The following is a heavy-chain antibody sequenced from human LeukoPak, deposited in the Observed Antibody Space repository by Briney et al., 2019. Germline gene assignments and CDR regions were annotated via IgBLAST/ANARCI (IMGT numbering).Heavy chain of an antibody. CDR1: GYTLTSHD. Sequence: ASVKVSCKASGYTLTSHDINWVRQAPGQGLEWRGWMNPNRGDTGYAQKFQGRVTMTRDTSINTAYMELSSLTSEDTAVYYCSRAVGDYGDYYHYYYNMDVWGSGTTVTVSS. J-gene: IGHJ6*03. CDR2: MNPNRGDT. D-gene: IGHD4-17*01. CDR3: SRAVGDYGDYYHYYYNMDV. V-gene: IGHV1-8*01.